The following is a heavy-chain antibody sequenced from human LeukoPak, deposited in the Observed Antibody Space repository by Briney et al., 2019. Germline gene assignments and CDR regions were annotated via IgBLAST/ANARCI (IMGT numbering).Heavy chain of an antibody. CDR1: GFTFSNAW. V-gene: IGHV3-48*02. J-gene: IGHJ4*02. Sequence: GGSLRLSCAASGFTFSNAWMSWVRQAPGKGLGWVSYISSSSSMIYYADSVKGRFTISRDNAKNSLYLQMKSLRDEDTAIYYCARDYGDLPARVPYFDYWGQGTPVTVSS. CDR2: ISSSSSMI. D-gene: IGHD4-17*01. CDR3: ARDYGDLPARVPYFDY.